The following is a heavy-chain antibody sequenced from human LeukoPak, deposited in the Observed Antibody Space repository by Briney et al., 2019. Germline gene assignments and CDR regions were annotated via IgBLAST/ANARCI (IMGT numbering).Heavy chain of an antibody. V-gene: IGHV3-13*01. CDR1: GFTFSSYD. J-gene: IGHJ4*02. CDR3: TVRPPGIAAAGTRGDY. Sequence: GGSLRLSCAASGFTFSSYDMHWVRQATGKGLEWVSAIGTAGDTYYPGSVKGRFTISRENAKNSLYLQMNSLRAGDTAVYYCTVRPPGIAAAGTRGDYWGQGTLVTVSS. CDR2: IGTAGDT. D-gene: IGHD6-13*01.